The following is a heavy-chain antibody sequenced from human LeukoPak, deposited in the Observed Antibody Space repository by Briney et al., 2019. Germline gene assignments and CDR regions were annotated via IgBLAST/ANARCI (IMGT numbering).Heavy chain of an antibody. J-gene: IGHJ4*02. D-gene: IGHD5-12*01. CDR3: ARDLDIVATILDY. CDR1: GYTFTGYY. V-gene: IGHV1-2*02. Sequence: GASVKVSCTASGYTFTGYYMHWVRQAPGQGLEWMGWINPNSGGTNYARKFQGRVTMTRDTSISTAYMELSRLRSDDTAVYYCARDLDIVATILDYWGQGTLVTVSS. CDR2: INPNSGGT.